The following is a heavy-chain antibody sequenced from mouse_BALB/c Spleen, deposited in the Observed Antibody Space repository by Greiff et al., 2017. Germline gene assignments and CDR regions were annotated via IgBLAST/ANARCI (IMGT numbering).Heavy chain of an antibody. CDR1: GFNIKDTY. J-gene: IGHJ4*01. CDR3: ARHNRYAMDY. CDR2: IDPANGNT. D-gene: IGHD1-3*01. V-gene: IGHV14-3*02. Sequence: VQLKQSGAELVKPGASVKLSCTASGFNIKDTYMHWVKQRPEQGLEWIGRIDPANGNTKYDPKFQGKATITADTSSNTAYLQLSSLTSEDTAVYYCARHNRYAMDYWGQGTSVTVSS.